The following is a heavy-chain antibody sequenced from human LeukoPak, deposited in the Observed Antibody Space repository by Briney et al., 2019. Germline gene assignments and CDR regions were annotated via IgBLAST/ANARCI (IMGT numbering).Heavy chain of an antibody. J-gene: IGHJ4*02. Sequence: SVKVSCEASGGTFSSYAISWVRQAPGQGLEWMGRIIPILGIANYAQKFQGRVTITADKSTSTAYMELRSLRSDDTAVYYCARKAVAGYYFDYWGQGTLVTVSS. D-gene: IGHD6-19*01. CDR3: ARKAVAGYYFDY. CDR1: GGTFSSYA. CDR2: IIPILGIA. V-gene: IGHV1-69*04.